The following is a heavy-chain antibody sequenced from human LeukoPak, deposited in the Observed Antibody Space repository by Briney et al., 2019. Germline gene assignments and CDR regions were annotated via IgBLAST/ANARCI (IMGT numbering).Heavy chain of an antibody. V-gene: IGHV3-11*04. J-gene: IGHJ4*02. Sequence: PGGSLRLSCAASGFTFSDYYMSWIRQAPGKGLEWVSHISSSGRTRYYADSVDGRFTISRDNAKNSLYLQMNSLRAEDTAVYYCARVKEQWLGTIDYWGQGTLVTVSS. CDR3: ARVKEQWLGTIDY. CDR2: ISSSGRTR. CDR1: GFTFSDYY. D-gene: IGHD6-19*01.